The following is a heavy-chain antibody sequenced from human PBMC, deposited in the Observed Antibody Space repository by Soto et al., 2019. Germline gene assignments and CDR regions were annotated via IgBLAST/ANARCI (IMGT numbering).Heavy chain of an antibody. V-gene: IGHV5-51*01. J-gene: IGHJ4*02. CDR1: GYSFTSYW. D-gene: IGHD2-15*01. CDR3: ARPPKYCSGGSCPLDY. Sequence: GESLKISCKGSGYSFTSYWIGWVRQMPGKGLEWMGIIYPGDSDTRYSPSFQGQVTISADKSISTAYLQWSSLKASDTAMYYCARPPKYCSGGSCPLDYWGRGTLVTVSS. CDR2: IYPGDSDT.